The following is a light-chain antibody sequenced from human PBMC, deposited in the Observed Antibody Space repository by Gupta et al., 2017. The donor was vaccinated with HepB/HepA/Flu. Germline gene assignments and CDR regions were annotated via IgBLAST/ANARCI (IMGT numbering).Light chain of an antibody. Sequence: EILMTQSPATLSVSPGERATLSCRASQSVSRKLAWYQQKPGQPPRLLMYDSSTRVTGIPARFSGSGSGTEFTLTISSLQSEDVAVYYCQQYNNWVTFGGGTKVEIK. CDR2: DSS. CDR3: QQYNNWVT. CDR1: QSVSRK. V-gene: IGKV3-15*01. J-gene: IGKJ4*01.